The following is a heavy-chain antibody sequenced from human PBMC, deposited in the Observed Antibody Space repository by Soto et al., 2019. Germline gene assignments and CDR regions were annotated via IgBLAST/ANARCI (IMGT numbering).Heavy chain of an antibody. V-gene: IGHV4-30-4*01. Sequence: SETLSLTCTVSGGSISSGDYYWSWIRQPPGKGLEWIGYIYYSGSTYYNPSLKSRVTISVDTSKNQFSLKLSSVTAADTAVYYCARLTYYDFWSGYAIFDYWGQGTLVTVSS. CDR1: GGSISSGDYY. CDR2: IYYSGST. CDR3: ARLTYYDFWSGYAIFDY. J-gene: IGHJ4*02. D-gene: IGHD3-3*01.